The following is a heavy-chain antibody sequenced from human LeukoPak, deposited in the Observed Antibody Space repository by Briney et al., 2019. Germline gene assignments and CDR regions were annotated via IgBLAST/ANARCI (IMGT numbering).Heavy chain of an antibody. CDR3: ARAFGLDSSGWFIWFDP. D-gene: IGHD6-19*01. CDR1: GGSISSYY. Sequence: PSESLSLTCTVSGGSISSYYWSWIRQPPGKGLEWIGYIYYSGSTNYNPSLESRVTISVDTSKNQFSLKLSSVTAADTAVYYCARAFGLDSSGWFIWFDPWGQATLVTVSS. CDR2: IYYSGST. V-gene: IGHV4-59*01. J-gene: IGHJ5*02.